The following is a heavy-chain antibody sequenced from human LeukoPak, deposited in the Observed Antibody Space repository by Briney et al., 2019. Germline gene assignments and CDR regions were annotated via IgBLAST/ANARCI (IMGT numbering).Heavy chain of an antibody. V-gene: IGHV3-21*01. D-gene: IGHD3-3*01. CDR1: GFTFSRYN. CDR3: TRGAWSGRYTGSFDY. Sequence: KTGGSLRLSCVATGFTFSRYNMNWVRQAPGEGLEWVSSINSDTTYIYYGDSFKGRFTISRDNTRNSLFLQMNNLRADDTAVYYCTRGAWSGRYTGSFDYWGQGSLVTVSS. J-gene: IGHJ4*02. CDR2: INSDTTYI.